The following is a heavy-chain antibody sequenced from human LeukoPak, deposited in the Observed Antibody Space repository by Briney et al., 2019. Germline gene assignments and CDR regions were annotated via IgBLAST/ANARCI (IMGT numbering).Heavy chain of an antibody. CDR2: MNPKMGNT. CDR1: GYTFTSYD. V-gene: IGHV1-8*01. Sequence: ASVKVSCKPSGYTFTSYDLNGVRPATGQGLEWMGWMNPKMGNTHSAQKLQGTVTMTRNTSISTAYMELSSLRSEDTAVYYCAKGRYSSSPRRYYMDVWGKGTTVTVSS. J-gene: IGHJ6*03. D-gene: IGHD6-6*01. CDR3: AKGRYSSSPRRYYMDV.